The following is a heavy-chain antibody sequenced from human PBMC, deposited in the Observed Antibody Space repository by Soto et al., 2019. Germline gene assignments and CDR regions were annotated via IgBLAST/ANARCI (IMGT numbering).Heavy chain of an antibody. CDR1: GGFLSESY. D-gene: IGHD2-21*01. CDR3: VRTPSPLPSQVIWLDP. CDR2: INHVGGT. Sequence: TSETLSLTCAVYGGFLSESYWTWIRQPPGKGLEWIGEINHVGGTNYNPSLKSRVTMSVDTSQNQFSLRLISVTAADTAMYFCVRTPSPLPSQVIWLDPWAQGTPVPVSA. J-gene: IGHJ5*02. V-gene: IGHV4-34*01.